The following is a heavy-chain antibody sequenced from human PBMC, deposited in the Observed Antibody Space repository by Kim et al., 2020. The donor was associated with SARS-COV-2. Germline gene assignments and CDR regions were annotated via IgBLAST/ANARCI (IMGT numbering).Heavy chain of an antibody. CDR2: INHSGST. CDR3: ARRAPDYYDILTGFSVGGMDV. CDR1: GGSFSGYY. J-gene: IGHJ6*02. V-gene: IGHV4-34*01. D-gene: IGHD3-9*01. Sequence: SETLSLTCAVYGGSFSGYYWSWIRQPPGKGLEWIGEINHSGSTNYNPSLKSRVTISVDTSKNQFSLTLSSVTAADTAVYYCARRAPDYYDILTGFSVGGMDVWGQGATGTVSS.